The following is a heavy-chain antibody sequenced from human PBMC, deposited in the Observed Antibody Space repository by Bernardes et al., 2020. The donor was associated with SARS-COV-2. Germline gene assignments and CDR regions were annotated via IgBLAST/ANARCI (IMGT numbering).Heavy chain of an antibody. CDR1: GYSFPSYA. V-gene: IGHV1-18*01. CDR3: ARERWYYGSGNYHPLDS. CDR2: ISAYNGNT. Sequence: ASVKVSCKASGYSFPSYAFSWVRQAPGQGLEWMGWISAYNGNTNYAQRLQGRVTMTTDTPSSTAYMELRGLRSDDTAIYYCARERWYYGSGNYHPLDSWGQGTLVTVSS. J-gene: IGHJ4*02. D-gene: IGHD3-10*01.